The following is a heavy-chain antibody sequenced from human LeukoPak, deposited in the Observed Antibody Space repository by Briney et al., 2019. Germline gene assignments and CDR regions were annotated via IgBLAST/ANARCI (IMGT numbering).Heavy chain of an antibody. CDR3: ARDLQDYDSRIKWFDP. Sequence: PSETLSLTCTVSGGSISRYYWSWIRQPAGKGLAWIGRIYTSGSTNYNPSLKSRVTMSVDTSKNQFSLKLSSVTAADTAVYYCARDLQDYDSRIKWFDPWGQGTLVTVSS. J-gene: IGHJ5*02. D-gene: IGHD3-22*01. V-gene: IGHV4-4*07. CDR2: IYTSGST. CDR1: GGSISRYY.